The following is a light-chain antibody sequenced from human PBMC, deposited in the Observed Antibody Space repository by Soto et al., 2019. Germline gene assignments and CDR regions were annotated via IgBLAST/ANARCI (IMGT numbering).Light chain of an antibody. Sequence: EIVLTQSPVTLSLSPVERATLSCRASQSVDSYLAWYQQKPGQAPRLLIYDVSNRATGIPARFSGSGSGTDFTLTISSLEPGDFAVYYCQQYGSSPLTFGPGTKVDIK. V-gene: IGKV3-11*01. CDR1: QSVDSY. CDR2: DVS. J-gene: IGKJ3*01. CDR3: QQYGSSPLT.